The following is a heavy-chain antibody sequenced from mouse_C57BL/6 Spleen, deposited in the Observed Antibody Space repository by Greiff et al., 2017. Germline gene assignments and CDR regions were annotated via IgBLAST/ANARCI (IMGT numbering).Heavy chain of an antibody. Sequence: QVHVKQSGAELVRPGASVTLSCKASGYTFTDYELHWVKQTPVHGLEWIGAIDPETGGTAYNQKFKGKAILTADKSSSTAYMELRSLTSEDSAVYYCTSLYDYEGVAYWGQGTLVTVSA. CDR3: TSLYDYEGVAY. J-gene: IGHJ3*01. CDR1: GYTFTDYE. D-gene: IGHD2-4*01. V-gene: IGHV1-15*01. CDR2: IDPETGGT.